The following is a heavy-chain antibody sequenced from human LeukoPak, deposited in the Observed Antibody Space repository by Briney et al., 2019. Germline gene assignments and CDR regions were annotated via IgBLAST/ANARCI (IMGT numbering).Heavy chain of an antibody. Sequence: GGSLRLSCAASGFTFSSYSMNWVRQAPGKGLEWVSSISSSSSYIYYADSVKGRFTISRDNAKNSLYLQMNSLRAEDTAVYYCARPRGYSYGYGDYWGQGTLVTVSS. V-gene: IGHV3-21*01. CDR1: GFTFSSYS. CDR3: ARPRGYSYGYGDY. J-gene: IGHJ4*02. D-gene: IGHD5-18*01. CDR2: ISSSSSYI.